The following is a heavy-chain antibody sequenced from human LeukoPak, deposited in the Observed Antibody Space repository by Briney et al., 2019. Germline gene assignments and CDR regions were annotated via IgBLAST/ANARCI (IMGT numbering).Heavy chain of an antibody. V-gene: IGHV1-24*01. J-gene: IGHJ6*03. CDR1: GHTLTDFP. Sequence: ASVKVSCKISGHTLTDFPIHWVRQAPAKGLEWMGGLDPEDYDPIYAQNFQDRFTMTEDRSTDTFYMELSSLRSEDTALYFCATGRGDYYYFMDVWGKGITVTVSS. CDR2: LDPEDYDP. D-gene: IGHD3-10*01. CDR3: ATGRGDYYYFMDV.